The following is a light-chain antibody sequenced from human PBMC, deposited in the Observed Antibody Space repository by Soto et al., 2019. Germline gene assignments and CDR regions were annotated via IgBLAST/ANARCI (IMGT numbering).Light chain of an antibody. CDR1: QSISHF. Sequence: DIQMTQSPSALSASVGDRVTINCRASQSISHFLAWYQQKPGKAPKLLIYDASSLESGVPSRFSGSGSGTEFTLTISSLQPDDFATYYCQQYNSYSQTFGQGTKVDI. J-gene: IGKJ1*01. CDR3: QQYNSYSQT. V-gene: IGKV1-5*01. CDR2: DAS.